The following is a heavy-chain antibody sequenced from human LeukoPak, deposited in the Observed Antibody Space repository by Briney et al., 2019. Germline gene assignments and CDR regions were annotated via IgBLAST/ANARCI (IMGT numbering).Heavy chain of an antibody. CDR2: ISGSRSDI. CDR3: ARGPGIAVAPLQH. D-gene: IGHD6-19*01. V-gene: IGHV3-21*01. J-gene: IGHJ1*01. Sequence: GGSLRLSCAVSGFTFSTYSMSWVRQAPGKGLEWVSSISGSRSDIYYADSVKGRFTISSDNAKNSLYLQMNSLRAEDTAVYYCARGPGIAVAPLQHWGQGTLVTASS. CDR1: GFTFSTYS.